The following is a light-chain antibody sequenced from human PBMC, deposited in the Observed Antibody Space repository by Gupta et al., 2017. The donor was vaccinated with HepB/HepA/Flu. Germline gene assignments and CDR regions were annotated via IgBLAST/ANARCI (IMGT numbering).Light chain of an antibody. CDR2: AAP. CDR3: QQSDSTPRT. J-gene: IGKJ4*01. CDR1: QSISSY. Sequence: IHMTPSPSSLSASVGDRVTITCRASQSISSYLNWYQQKPGKAPKLLIYAAPSLQSGVPSRFSGSGSGTDFTLTISSLQPEDFATYYCQQSDSTPRTFGGGTKVEIK. V-gene: IGKV1-39*01.